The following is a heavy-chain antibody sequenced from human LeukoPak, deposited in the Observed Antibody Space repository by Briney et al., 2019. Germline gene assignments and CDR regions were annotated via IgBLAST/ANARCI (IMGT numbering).Heavy chain of an antibody. Sequence: SETLSLTCAVYGGSFSGYYWSWIRQPPGKGLEWIGEINHSGSTNYNPSLKSRVTISVDTSKNQFSLKLSSVTAADTAVYYCLILDDYDSPYWGQGTLVTVSS. CDR2: INHSGST. V-gene: IGHV4-34*01. D-gene: IGHD3-16*01. CDR3: LILDDYDSPY. CDR1: GGSFSGYY. J-gene: IGHJ4*02.